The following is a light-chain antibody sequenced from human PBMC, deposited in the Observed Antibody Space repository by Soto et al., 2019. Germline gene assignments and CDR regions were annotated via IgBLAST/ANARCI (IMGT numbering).Light chain of an antibody. J-gene: IGKJ5*01. CDR3: QQLNRYPH. CDR1: QDISSF. CDR2: GAS. V-gene: IGKV1-9*01. Sequence: DIQLTQSPSFLSASVGERVTITCRDSQDISSFLAWYQQKPGKAPNLLIYGASTLQAGVPSRFSGSGSGTEFTLTISSLQPEDFATYYCQQLNRYPHFGQGTRLEIK.